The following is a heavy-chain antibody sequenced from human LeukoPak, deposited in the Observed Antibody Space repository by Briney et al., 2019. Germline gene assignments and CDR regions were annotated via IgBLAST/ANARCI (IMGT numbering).Heavy chain of an antibody. CDR2: IRGSGGTI. Sequence: PGGSLRLSCAASGFSFSGYAMNWVRQAPGKGLEWVSAIRGSGGTIFYADSVKGRFTISRDHSKNTLYLQMNSLRAEDTAVYYCAKVLGSRIAVSDPFDYWGQGTLVTVSS. J-gene: IGHJ4*02. CDR1: GFSFSGYA. CDR3: AKVLGSRIAVSDPFDY. V-gene: IGHV3-23*01. D-gene: IGHD2-21*01.